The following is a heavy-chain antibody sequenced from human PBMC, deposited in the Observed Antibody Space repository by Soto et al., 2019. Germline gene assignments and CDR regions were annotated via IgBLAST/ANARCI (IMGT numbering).Heavy chain of an antibody. CDR2: ISSSSSTI. J-gene: IGHJ4*02. D-gene: IGHD6-19*01. CDR1: GFTFSSYS. V-gene: IGHV3-48*01. CDR3: ARVPRRSSGWYPFDY. Sequence: GGSLRLSCAASGFTFSSYSMDWVRQAQGKGLEWVSYISSSSSTIYYADSVKGRFTISRDNAKNSLYLQMNSLRAEDTAVYYCARVPRRSSGWYPFDYWGQGTLVTVSS.